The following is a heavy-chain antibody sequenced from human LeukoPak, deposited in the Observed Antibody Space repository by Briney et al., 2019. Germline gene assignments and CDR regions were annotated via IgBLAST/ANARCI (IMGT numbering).Heavy chain of an antibody. Sequence: PGGSLRLSCAASGFTFSTYTMHWVRQAPGKGLEWVAVISYDGSNKYYADSVKGRFTISRDNSKNTLYLQMNSLKASDTAMYYCARLTGSSGCFDYWGQGTLVTVSS. D-gene: IGHD6-19*01. CDR1: GFTFSTYT. V-gene: IGHV3-30-3*01. J-gene: IGHJ4*02. CDR3: ARLTGSSGCFDY. CDR2: ISYDGSNK.